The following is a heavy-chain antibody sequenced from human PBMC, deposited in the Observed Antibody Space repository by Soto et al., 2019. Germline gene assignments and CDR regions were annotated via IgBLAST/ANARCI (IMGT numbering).Heavy chain of an antibody. D-gene: IGHD6-19*01. CDR2: ISAYNGNT. CDR1: GYTFTSYG. CDR3: ASCSSGWCDGYFQH. V-gene: IGHV1-18*01. Sequence: GASVKVSCKASGYTFTSYGISWVRQAPGQGLEWMGWISAYNGNTNYAQKLQGRVTMTTDTSTSTAYMELRSLGSDDTAVYYCASCSSGWCDGYFQHWGQGTLVTVSS. J-gene: IGHJ1*01.